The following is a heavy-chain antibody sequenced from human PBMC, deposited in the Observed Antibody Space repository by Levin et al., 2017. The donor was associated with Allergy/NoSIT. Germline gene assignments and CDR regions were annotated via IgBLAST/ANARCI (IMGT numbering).Heavy chain of an antibody. CDR2: IYTSGST. CDR3: ARGGHWGSALGYFDS. D-gene: IGHD7-27*01. J-gene: IGHJ4*02. CDR1: GGSISSGSYY. V-gene: IGHV4-61*02. Sequence: PSETLSLTCTVSGGSISSGSYYWSWIRQPAGKGLEWIGRIYTSGSTNYNPSLKSRVTISIDTSNNQFSLKLSSVTAADTAVYYCARGGHWGSALGYFDSWGQGTLVTVSS.